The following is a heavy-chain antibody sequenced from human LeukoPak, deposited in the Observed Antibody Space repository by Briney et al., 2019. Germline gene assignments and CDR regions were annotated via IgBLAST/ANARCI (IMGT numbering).Heavy chain of an antibody. Sequence: SETLSLTCTVSGGSISSSSYYWGWIRQPPGKGLEWIGSIYYSGSTYYNPSLKSRVTISVDTSKSQFSLKLSSVTAADTAVYYCASGSDIVVVPAAMPFDYWGQGTLVTVSS. V-gene: IGHV4-39*01. J-gene: IGHJ4*02. D-gene: IGHD2-2*01. CDR2: IYYSGST. CDR1: GGSISSSSYY. CDR3: ASGSDIVVVPAAMPFDY.